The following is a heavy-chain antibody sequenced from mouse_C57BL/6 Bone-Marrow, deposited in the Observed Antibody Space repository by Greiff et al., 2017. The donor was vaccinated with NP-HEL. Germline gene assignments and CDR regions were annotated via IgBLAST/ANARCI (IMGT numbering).Heavy chain of an antibody. Sequence: VKVEESGPGLVQPSQSLSITCTVSGFSLTSYGVHWVRQSPGKGLEWLGVIWRGGSTDYNAAFMSRLSITKDNSKSQVFFKMNSLQADDTAIYYCAKKRYYGSTSSRYFDVWGTGTTVTVSS. CDR2: IWRGGST. CDR3: AKKRYYGSTSSRYFDV. D-gene: IGHD1-1*01. J-gene: IGHJ1*03. CDR1: GFSLTSYG. V-gene: IGHV2-5*01.